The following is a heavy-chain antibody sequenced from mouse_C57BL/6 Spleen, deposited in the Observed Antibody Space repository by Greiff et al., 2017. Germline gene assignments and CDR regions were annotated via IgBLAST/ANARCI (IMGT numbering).Heavy chain of an antibody. D-gene: IGHD4-1*01. J-gene: IGHJ1*03. V-gene: IGHV6-3*01. Sequence: EVKLVESGGGLVQPGGSMKLSCVASGFTFSNYWMNWVRQSPEKGLEWVAQIRLKSDNYATHYAESVKGRFTISRDDSKSSVYLQMNNLRAEDTGIYYCTGPVNWDDWYFDVWGTGTTVTVSS. CDR1: GFTFSNYW. CDR2: IRLKSDNYAT. CDR3: TGPVNWDDWYFDV.